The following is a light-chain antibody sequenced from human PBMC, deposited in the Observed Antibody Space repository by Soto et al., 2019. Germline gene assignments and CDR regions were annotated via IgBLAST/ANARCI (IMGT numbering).Light chain of an antibody. CDR1: QTISSW. V-gene: IGKV1-5*03. Sequence: DIQMTQSPSTLSGSVGDRVTITCRASQTISSWLAWYLQKPGKAPKLLIYKASTLKSGVPSRFSGSGSGTEFTLTISSLQPEDFAADDCQHYNNYSDACGQGTKVERK. CDR2: KAS. J-gene: IGKJ1*01. CDR3: QHYNNYSDA.